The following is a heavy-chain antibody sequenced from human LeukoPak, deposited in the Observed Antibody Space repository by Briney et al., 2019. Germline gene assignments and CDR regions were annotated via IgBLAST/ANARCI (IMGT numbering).Heavy chain of an antibody. CDR1: GFTFSSYW. Sequence: GGSLRPSCAASGFTFSSYWMSWVRQAPGKGLEWVANMKQDGSEKYYVDSVKGRFTISRDNAKNSLYLQMNSLRAEDTAVYYCARAGYYDSSGYYPPDYWGQGTLVTVSS. D-gene: IGHD3-22*01. CDR2: MKQDGSEK. V-gene: IGHV3-7*01. CDR3: ARAGYYDSSGYYPPDY. J-gene: IGHJ4*02.